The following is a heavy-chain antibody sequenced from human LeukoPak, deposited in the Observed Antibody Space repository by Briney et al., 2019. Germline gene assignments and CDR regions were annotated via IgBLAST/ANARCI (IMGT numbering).Heavy chain of an antibody. CDR2: INPNSGDT. Sequence: ASVKVSCKASGYTFTGYYMHWVRQAPGKGLEWMGWINPNSGDTNYAQKFQGRVTMTRDTSISTAYMELSRLRSDDTAVYYCARAQDYYDSSGYPDYWGQGTLVTVSS. J-gene: IGHJ4*02. D-gene: IGHD3-22*01. V-gene: IGHV1-2*02. CDR3: ARAQDYYDSSGYPDY. CDR1: GYTFTGYY.